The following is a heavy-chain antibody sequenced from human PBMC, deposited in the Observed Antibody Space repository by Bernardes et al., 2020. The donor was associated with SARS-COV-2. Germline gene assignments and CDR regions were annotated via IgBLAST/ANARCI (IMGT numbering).Heavy chain of an antibody. V-gene: IGHV1-2*02. CDR2: INPNSGGT. CDR1: GYTFTGYY. D-gene: IGHD3-22*01. Sequence: ASVKVSCKASGYTFTGYYIHWVRQAPGQGLEWMGWINPNSGGTNYAQKFQGRVTMTRDTSISTAYMDLSGLRADDTAVYYCALPPTNYDRYGTDVWGQGTTVTVSS. CDR3: ALPPTNYDRYGTDV. J-gene: IGHJ6*02.